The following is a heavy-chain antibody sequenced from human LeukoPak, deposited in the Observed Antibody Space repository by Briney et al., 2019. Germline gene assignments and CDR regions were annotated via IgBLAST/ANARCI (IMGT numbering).Heavy chain of an antibody. CDR2: IYTSGRT. D-gene: IGHD2-2*01. Sequence: PSETLSLTCTVSGGSISSYYWNWIRQPAGKGLEWIGRIYTSGRTNYNTSLKSRVTMSADTSKNQLSLKLSSVTAADTAVYYCAKGNGMIVPACFDYWGQGTLLTVSS. CDR3: AKGNGMIVPACFDY. CDR1: GGSISSYY. J-gene: IGHJ4*02. V-gene: IGHV4-4*07.